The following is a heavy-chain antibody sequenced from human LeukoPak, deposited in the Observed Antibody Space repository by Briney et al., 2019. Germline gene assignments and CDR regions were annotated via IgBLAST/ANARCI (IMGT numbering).Heavy chain of an antibody. J-gene: IGHJ6*03. CDR3: ARGLGYGSGSYYNVGGYYYYMDV. CDR2: INHSGST. V-gene: IGHV4-34*01. CDR1: GGSFSGYY. Sequence: SSETLSLTCAVYGGSFSGYYWSWIRQPPGKGLEWIGEINHSGSTNYNPSLMSRVTISVDTSKNQFSLKLSYVTAADTAVYYCARGLGYGSGSYYNVGGYYYYMDVWGKGTTVTVSS. D-gene: IGHD3-10*01.